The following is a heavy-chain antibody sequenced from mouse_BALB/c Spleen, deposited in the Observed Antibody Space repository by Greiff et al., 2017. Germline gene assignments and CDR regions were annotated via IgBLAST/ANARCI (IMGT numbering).Heavy chain of an antibody. D-gene: IGHD2-4*01. V-gene: IGHV1S135*01. J-gene: IGHJ2*01. CDR2: IDPFNGGT. CDR3: ARSSNYDYDRGYFDY. CDR1: GYSFTSYY. Sequence: EVQLQQSGPELMKPGASVKISCKASGYSFTSYYMHWVKQSHGKSLEWIGYIDPFNGGTSYNQKFKGKATLTVDKSSSTAYMHLSSLTSEDSAVYYCARSSNYDYDRGYFDYWGQGTTLTVSS.